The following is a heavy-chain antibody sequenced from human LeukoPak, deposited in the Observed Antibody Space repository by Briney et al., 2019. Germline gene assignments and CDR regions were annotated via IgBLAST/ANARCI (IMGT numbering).Heavy chain of an antibody. CDR3: AKGELVFDY. V-gene: IGHV3-30*02. CDR2: IRYDGSNK. Sequence: GGSLRLSCVVSGFTFTDYGMSWVRQAPGKGLEWVAFIRYDGSNKYYADSVKGRFTISRDNSKNTLYLQMNSLRAEDTAVYYCAKGELVFDYWGQGTLVTVSS. CDR1: GFTFTDYG. J-gene: IGHJ4*02. D-gene: IGHD1-7*01.